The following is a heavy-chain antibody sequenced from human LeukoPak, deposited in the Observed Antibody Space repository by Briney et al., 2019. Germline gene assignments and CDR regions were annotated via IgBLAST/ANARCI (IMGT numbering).Heavy chain of an antibody. J-gene: IGHJ4*02. CDR1: GGSISSYY. V-gene: IGHV4-59*01. CDR3: ARSTTTFDD. CDR2: ISDTGNT. Sequence: SETLSLTCTVSGGSISSYYWSWIRQPPGQGLEWIGYISDTGNTKYSPPLKSRVTISLDTSKDQFSLKLSSVTTADTSVYYCARSTTTFDDWGQGTLVTVSS. D-gene: IGHD4-11*01.